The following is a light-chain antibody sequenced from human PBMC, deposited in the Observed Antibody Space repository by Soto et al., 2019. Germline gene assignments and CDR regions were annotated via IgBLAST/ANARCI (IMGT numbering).Light chain of an antibody. J-gene: IGLJ1*01. CDR1: RSNIGSNP. V-gene: IGLV1-44*01. CDR2: SNN. Sequence: QSVLTQPPSASGTPGQRVTISCSGGRSNIGSNPVNWYQQFPGRAPKPLIDSNNQRPSGVPDRFSGSRSGSSASLAISGLQSEDEADYYCAAWDDSLYGRVFGTGTKLTVL. CDR3: AAWDDSLYGRV.